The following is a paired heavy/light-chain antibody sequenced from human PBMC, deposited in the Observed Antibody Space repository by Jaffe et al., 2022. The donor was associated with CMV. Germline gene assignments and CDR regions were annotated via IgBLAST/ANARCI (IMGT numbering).Light chain of an antibody. CDR2: AAS. J-gene: IGKJ2*01. CDR3: QQCEDLPYT. CDR1: QDISTC. Sequence: DIQMTQSPSSLSASVGDKVTITCQASQDISTCLNWYQQKPGKAPNLLIYAASNVQPGVPSRFSGGGSGTDFTFTISSLQPEDLATYYCQQCEDLPYTFGQGTKLEIK. V-gene: IGKV1-33*01.
Heavy chain of an antibody. Sequence: EVQLVESGGGLVQPGGSLRLSCAASGFTFSSYEMNWVRQAPVKGLEWLSYISSSGSTIYYAEFAKGRFTISRDNAKNALYLQMSGLRAEDTAVYYCAKVGPATFGSWGQGTLVTVSS. J-gene: IGHJ4*02. V-gene: IGHV3-48*03. D-gene: IGHD2-15*01. CDR3: AKVGPATFGS. CDR2: ISSSGSTI. CDR1: GFTFSSYE.